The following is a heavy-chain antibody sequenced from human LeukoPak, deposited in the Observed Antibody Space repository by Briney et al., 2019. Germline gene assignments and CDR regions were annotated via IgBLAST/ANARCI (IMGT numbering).Heavy chain of an antibody. J-gene: IGHJ3*02. V-gene: IGHV1-2*02. D-gene: IGHD3-10*01. Sequence: ASVKVSCKSSVYSFTGYYFHWVRQAPGQGLEGMGWINPNSGGTNYAQKFQGRVTMTRDTSINTAYLELSRLRSDDTAVYYCARDWLPVRDYYGSGTFPAFDIWGQGTMVTVSS. CDR1: VYSFTGYY. CDR3: ARDWLPVRDYYGSGTFPAFDI. CDR2: INPNSGGT.